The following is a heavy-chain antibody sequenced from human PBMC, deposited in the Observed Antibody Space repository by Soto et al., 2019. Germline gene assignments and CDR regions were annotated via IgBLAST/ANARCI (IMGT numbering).Heavy chain of an antibody. Sequence: EVQLVESGGDLVQPGGSLRLSCSASGFSLSDLFIDWVRQAPGKGLVWVGRTKDKAYSYTTEYAASMKARFTISRDESRNSLYLQMSSLKTEDTAVYYGASSRGVFGYWGQGNLVSVS. CDR2: TKDKAYSYTT. CDR1: GFSLSDLF. V-gene: IGHV3-72*01. J-gene: IGHJ4*02. D-gene: IGHD3-10*01. CDR3: ASSRGVFGY.